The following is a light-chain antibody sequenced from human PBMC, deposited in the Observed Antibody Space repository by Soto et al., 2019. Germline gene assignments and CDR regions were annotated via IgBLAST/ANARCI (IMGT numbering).Light chain of an antibody. CDR2: DAS. J-gene: IGKJ1*01. CDR1: QSISGW. Sequence: DIQTPQSPSTLSASVGDRVPITCRASQSISGWLAWYQQKPGKPPKLLVYDASSLEGGVPSRFSGSGSGTEFTLTISSLQPDDFATYYCQQYYSYPWTFGQGTKVDI. V-gene: IGKV1-5*01. CDR3: QQYYSYPWT.